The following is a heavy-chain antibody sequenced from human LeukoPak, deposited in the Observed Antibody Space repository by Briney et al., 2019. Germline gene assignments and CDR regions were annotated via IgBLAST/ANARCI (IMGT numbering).Heavy chain of an antibody. V-gene: IGHV3-9*01. Sequence: QSGGSLRLSCAASGFTFDDYAMHWVRQAPGKGLEWVSGISWNSGSIGYADSVKGRFTISRDNAKSSLYLQMNSLRAEDTALYYCAKVVGPFRFRGGFDPWGQGTLVTVSS. J-gene: IGHJ5*01. CDR1: GFTFDDYA. D-gene: IGHD3-10*01. CDR2: ISWNSGSI. CDR3: AKVVGPFRFRGGFDP.